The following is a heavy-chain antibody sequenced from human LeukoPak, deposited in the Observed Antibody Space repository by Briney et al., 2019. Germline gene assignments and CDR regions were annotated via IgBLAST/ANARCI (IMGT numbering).Heavy chain of an antibody. Sequence: SETLSHTCTVSGGSIGSNYWSWIRQPPGKRLESIGYISYSGTTNYNPSLKSRVTISVDTSKNQFSLKLRSMTAADTAVYYCARGASTFDYWGQGTLVTVSS. CDR1: GGSIGSNY. CDR3: ARGASTFDY. V-gene: IGHV4-59*01. J-gene: IGHJ4*02. D-gene: IGHD1-26*01. CDR2: ISYSGTT.